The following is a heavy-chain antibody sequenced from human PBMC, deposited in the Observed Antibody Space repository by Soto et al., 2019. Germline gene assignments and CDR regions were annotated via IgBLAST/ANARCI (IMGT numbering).Heavy chain of an antibody. CDR2: MNLDNGNT. CDR1: GYTFTSYD. J-gene: IGHJ4*02. V-gene: IGHV1-8*01. Sequence: QVQLVQSGAEVKKPGASVKVSCKASGYTFTSYDINWVRQAPGQGLEWMGWMNLDNGNTGYAQKFQGRVTMTRDTSITTAYMEVSSLSSEDTAVYYCARGISGNYYVAFDYWGQGTLVTVSS. CDR3: ARGISGNYYVAFDY. D-gene: IGHD1-26*01.